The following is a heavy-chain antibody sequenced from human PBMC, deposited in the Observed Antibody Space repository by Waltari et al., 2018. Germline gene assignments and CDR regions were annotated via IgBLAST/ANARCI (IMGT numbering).Heavy chain of an antibody. CDR2: ITYDGSNK. J-gene: IGHJ4*02. D-gene: IGHD2-2*01. CDR1: GLIFRTYG. V-gene: IGHV3-30*02. Sequence: QLHLVESGGGVVQLGGSLRLSCGASGLIFRTYGMPWVRQAPGKGLEWVAFITYDGSNKYYADSMKGRFTVSRDNSKNTLFLQMNTLRAEDTAVYYCAKDHVVVVPGGMTKVFDYWGQGTLVTVSS. CDR3: AKDHVVVVPGGMTKVFDY.